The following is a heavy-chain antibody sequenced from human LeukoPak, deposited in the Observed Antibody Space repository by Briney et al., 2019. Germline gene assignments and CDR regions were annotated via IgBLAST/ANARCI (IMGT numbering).Heavy chain of an antibody. D-gene: IGHD2-15*01. V-gene: IGHV1-2*02. CDR2: INPDNGVT. CDR1: GYTFTGYY. Sequence: ASVKVSCKASGYTFTGYYIHWVRQAPGQGLEWMGWINPDNGVTNYAQKFQGRVTITRDTSISTAYMELSRLRSDDTAVYYCAREWTDCRGGTCYSGWFDPWGQGTLVTVSS. J-gene: IGHJ5*02. CDR3: AREWTDCRGGTCYSGWFDP.